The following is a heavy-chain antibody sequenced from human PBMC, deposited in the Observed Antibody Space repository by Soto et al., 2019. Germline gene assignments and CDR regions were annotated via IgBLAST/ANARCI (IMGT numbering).Heavy chain of an antibody. CDR3: ARARIVVVVAATIDY. D-gene: IGHD2-15*01. V-gene: IGHV3-30-3*01. CDR1: GFTFSSYA. CDR2: ISYDGSNK. J-gene: IGHJ4*02. Sequence: GESLKISCSASGFTFSSYAMHWVRQAPGKGLEWVAVISYDGSNKYYADSVKGRFTISRDNSKNTLYLQMNSLRAEDTAVYYCARARIVVVVAATIDYWGQGTLVTVSS.